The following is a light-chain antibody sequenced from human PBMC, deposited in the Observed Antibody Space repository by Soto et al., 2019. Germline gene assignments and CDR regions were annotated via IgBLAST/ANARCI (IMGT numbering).Light chain of an antibody. V-gene: IGKV3-11*01. CDR3: QHRSNWPLT. CDR2: DAS. CDR1: QSVSSN. Sequence: EIVMTQSPATLAVSPGDTATLSCRASQSVSSNLAWYQQKPGQAPRLLIYDASNRATGIPARFSGSGSGTDFTLTISSLEPEDFAVYYCQHRSNWPLTFGGGTKVDIK. J-gene: IGKJ4*01.